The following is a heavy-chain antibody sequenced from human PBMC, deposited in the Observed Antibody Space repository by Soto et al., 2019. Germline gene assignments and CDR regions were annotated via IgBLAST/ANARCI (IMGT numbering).Heavy chain of an antibody. J-gene: IGHJ6*02. CDR2: ISSSSSYI. D-gene: IGHD4-17*01. CDR1: GFTFSSYS. V-gene: IGHV3-21*01. Sequence: GSLRLSCAASGFTFSSYSMNWVRQAPGKGLEWVSSISSSSSYIYYADSVKGRFTISRDNAKNSLYLQMNSLRAEDTAVYYCARDRDYVDYPYYYRGMDVWCQGXTVTVS. CDR3: ARDRDYVDYPYYYRGMDV.